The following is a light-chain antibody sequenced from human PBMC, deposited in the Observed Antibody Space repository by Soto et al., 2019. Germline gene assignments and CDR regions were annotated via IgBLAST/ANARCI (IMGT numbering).Light chain of an antibody. CDR1: QSVLYSSNNKNY. CDR2: WAS. V-gene: IGKV4-1*01. CDR3: QQYYDAPQT. J-gene: IGKJ1*01. Sequence: DIVMTQSPDSLAVSLGERATINCKSSQSVLYSSNNKNYLAWYQQKPGQPPKLLIYWASTRESGVPDRFSGSGSGTDFTLYISSLQAEDVAVYYCQQYYDAPQTFGQGTKVEIK.